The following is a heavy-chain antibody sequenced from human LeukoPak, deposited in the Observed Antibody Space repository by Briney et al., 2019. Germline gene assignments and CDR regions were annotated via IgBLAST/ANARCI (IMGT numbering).Heavy chain of an antibody. Sequence: GGSLRLSCAASGFTFSSYAMSWVRQAPGKGLEWVSIIYSGGSTYYADSVKGRFTISRDNSKNTLYLQMNSLRADDTAVYYCARGGNSPGDFDYWGQGTLVTVSS. CDR1: GFTFSSYA. CDR2: IYSGGST. CDR3: ARGGNSPGDFDY. J-gene: IGHJ4*02. D-gene: IGHD4-23*01. V-gene: IGHV3-53*01.